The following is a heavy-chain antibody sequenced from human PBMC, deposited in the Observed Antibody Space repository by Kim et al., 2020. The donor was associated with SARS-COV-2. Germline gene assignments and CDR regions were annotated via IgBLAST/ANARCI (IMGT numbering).Heavy chain of an antibody. D-gene: IGHD3-10*01. V-gene: IGHV1-18*04. CDR2: ISPYNANK. CDR1: GYIFAGYG. CDR3: ARDRGWPAEYFQN. Sequence: ASVKVSCKASGYIFAGYGICWVRQAPGQGLEWVGWISPYNANKKYAQKFQDRVTMTIDTSTKTAYMELRNLRSDDTAMYYCARDRGWPAEYFQNWGQGTLITVSS. J-gene: IGHJ1*01.